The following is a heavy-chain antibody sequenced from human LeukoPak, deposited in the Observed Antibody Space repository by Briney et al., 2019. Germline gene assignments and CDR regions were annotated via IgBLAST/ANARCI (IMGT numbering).Heavy chain of an antibody. Sequence: SVKVSCKASGGTFSSYAISWVRQAPGQGLEWMGGIIPIFGTANYAQKFQGRVTITTDESTSTACMELSSLRSEDTAVYYCARSKGSGYYYDGHFDYRGQGTLVTVSS. CDR1: GGTFSSYA. CDR3: ARSKGSGYYYDGHFDY. J-gene: IGHJ4*02. CDR2: IIPIFGTA. V-gene: IGHV1-69*05. D-gene: IGHD3-22*01.